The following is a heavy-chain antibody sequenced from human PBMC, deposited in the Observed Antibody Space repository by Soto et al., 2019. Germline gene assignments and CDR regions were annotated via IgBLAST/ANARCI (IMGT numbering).Heavy chain of an antibody. CDR1: GGSFSGYY. CDR3: ARDPALYYDFWSGFGRGYYYYYGMYV. Sequence: SETLSLTCAVYGGSFSGYYWSWIRRPPGKGLEWIGEINHSGSTNYNPSLKSRVTISVDTSKNQFSLKLSSVTAADTAVYYCARDPALYYDFWSGFGRGYYYYYGMYVWGQGTTVTVSS. D-gene: IGHD3-3*01. J-gene: IGHJ6*02. CDR2: INHSGST. V-gene: IGHV4-34*01.